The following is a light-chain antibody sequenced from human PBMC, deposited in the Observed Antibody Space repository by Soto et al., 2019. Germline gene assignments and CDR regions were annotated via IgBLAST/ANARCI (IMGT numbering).Light chain of an antibody. V-gene: IGLV2-14*01. CDR1: SSDVGSYNY. Sequence: QSVLTQPASASGSPGQSITISCTGTSSDVGSYNYVSWYQQHPGKAPKVMIYEVSNRASGVSDRFSGSKSGNTASLTISGLQAEDEADYYCTSFTSASSLDVFGTGTKVTVL. J-gene: IGLJ1*01. CDR2: EVS. CDR3: TSFTSASSLDV.